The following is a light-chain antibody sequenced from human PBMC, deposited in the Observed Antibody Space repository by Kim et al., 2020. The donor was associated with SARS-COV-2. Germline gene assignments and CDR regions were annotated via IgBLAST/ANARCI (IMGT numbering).Light chain of an antibody. J-gene: IGKJ5*01. CDR1: QSISSW. CDR3: QQYDDYPMT. Sequence: GDRVTITCRASQSISSWLAWYQQKPGKAPHLLIYQASNLESWVPSRFIGSGSGTEFTLTISSLQPDDFATYYCQQYDDYPMTFGQGTRLEI. V-gene: IGKV1-5*03. CDR2: QAS.